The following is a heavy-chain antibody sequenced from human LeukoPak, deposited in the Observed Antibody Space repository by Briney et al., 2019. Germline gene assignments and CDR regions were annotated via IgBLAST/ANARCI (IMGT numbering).Heavy chain of an antibody. D-gene: IGHD5-24*01. CDR1: GGSFSGYY. J-gene: IGHJ3*02. CDR2: INHSGST. Sequence: SETLSLTCAVYGGSFSGYYWSWIRQPPGKGLEWIGEINHSGSTNYNPSLKSRVTISVDTSKNQFSLKLSSVTAADTAVYYCARDGLDSFDIWGRGTMVTVSS. V-gene: IGHV4-34*01. CDR3: ARDGLDSFDI.